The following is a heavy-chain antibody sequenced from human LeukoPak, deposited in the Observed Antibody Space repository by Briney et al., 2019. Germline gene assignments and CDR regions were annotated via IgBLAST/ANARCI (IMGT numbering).Heavy chain of an antibody. Sequence: GGSLRLSCAASGFTFSSYWMSWVRQAPGKGLEWVANIKQDGSEQYYVDSMKGRLTISRDNAKNSVYLQIHNLRAEDTAVYCARDLGWLQSDYWGQGTLVTVSS. CDR2: IKQDGSEQ. D-gene: IGHD5-24*01. CDR3: ARDLGWLQSDY. J-gene: IGHJ4*02. CDR1: GFTFSSYW. V-gene: IGHV3-7*01.